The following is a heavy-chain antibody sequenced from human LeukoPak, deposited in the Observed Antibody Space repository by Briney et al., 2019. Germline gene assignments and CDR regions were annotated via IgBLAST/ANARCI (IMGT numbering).Heavy chain of an antibody. CDR3: AKDQGHKFSFDY. V-gene: IGHV3-30*02. CDR1: GFTFSSYG. J-gene: IGHJ4*02. Sequence: PGGSLRLSCAASGFTFSSYGMHWVRQAPGKGLEWVAFIRYDGSNKYYADSVKGRFTISRDNSKNTLYLQMNSLRAEDTAVYYCAKDQGHKFSFDYWGQGTLVTVSS. CDR2: IRYDGSNK.